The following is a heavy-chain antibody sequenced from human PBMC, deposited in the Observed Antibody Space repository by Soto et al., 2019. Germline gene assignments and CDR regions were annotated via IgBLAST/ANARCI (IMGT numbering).Heavy chain of an antibody. J-gene: IGHJ6*02. Sequence: LRLSFAASGXTFSSYWMHWVRQAPGKGLVWVSRINSDGSSTSYADSVKGRFTISRDNAKNTLYLQMNSLRAEDTAVYYCAREGGSSWYRNYYGMDVWGQGTTVTVSS. CDR2: INSDGSST. CDR3: AREGGSSWYRNYYGMDV. CDR1: GXTFSSYW. V-gene: IGHV3-74*01. D-gene: IGHD6-13*01.